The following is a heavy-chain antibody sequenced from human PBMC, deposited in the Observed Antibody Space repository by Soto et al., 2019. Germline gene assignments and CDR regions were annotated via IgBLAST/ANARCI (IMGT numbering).Heavy chain of an antibody. D-gene: IGHD4-17*01. CDR3: ATMLPWGDYAYYFSGMDV. J-gene: IGHJ6*02. CDR2: ISYDGSNK. Sequence: QVQLVESGGGVAQPGRSLRLSCAASGFTFSSYGMHWVRQAPGKGLEWVAVISYDGSNKYYADSVKGRFTISRDNSKNTLYLLMTSLRAGDTAVSYCATMLPWGDYAYYFSGMDVWGQGTTVTVSS. V-gene: IGHV3-30*03. CDR1: GFTFSSYG.